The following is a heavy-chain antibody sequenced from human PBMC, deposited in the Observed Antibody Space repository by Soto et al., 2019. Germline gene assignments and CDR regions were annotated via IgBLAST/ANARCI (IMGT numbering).Heavy chain of an antibody. CDR3: ARTDRGFYGLDV. J-gene: IGHJ6*02. Sequence: VQLVESGGGLVQPGGSLRLSCEASGFTFSNYDMHWVRQGTGTGLEWVSGISAAGDPDYADSVEGRFTISRENAQNSFFLQMNSLRVGDTAVYYCARTDRGFYGLDVWGQGTRVSVSS. V-gene: IGHV3-13*05. CDR1: GFTFSNYD. CDR2: ISAAGDP.